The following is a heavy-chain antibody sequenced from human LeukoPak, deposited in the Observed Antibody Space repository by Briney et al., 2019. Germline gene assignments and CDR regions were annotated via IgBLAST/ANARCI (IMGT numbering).Heavy chain of an antibody. CDR1: GGSISSSNYY. V-gene: IGHV4-39*01. J-gene: IGHJ3*02. Sequence: ASETLSLTYTVSGGSISSSNYYWGWIRQPPGKGLEWIGSIYYSGSTYYNPSLKSRVTISVDTSKKQFSLRLNSVTAADTAVYYCARSYCSSTSCYAVGAFDIWGQGTLVTVSS. CDR2: IYYSGST. D-gene: IGHD2-2*01. CDR3: ARSYCSSTSCYAVGAFDI.